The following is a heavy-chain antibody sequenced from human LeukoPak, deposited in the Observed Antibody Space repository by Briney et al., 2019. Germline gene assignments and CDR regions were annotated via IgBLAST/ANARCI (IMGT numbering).Heavy chain of an antibody. CDR2: ISSISNYI. J-gene: IGHJ4*02. CDR1: GFTFTSYN. CDR3: ARGGLQSQRLDLLDS. V-gene: IGHV3-21*01. D-gene: IGHD6-25*01. Sequence: GFLRLSCAASGFTFTSYNMDWVRQAPGKGLEWLSSISSISNYIYYAESVKGRFTISRDNAKNLLYLQMDSLRAEDMAIYYCARGGLQSQRLDLLDSWGQGVLVTVSS.